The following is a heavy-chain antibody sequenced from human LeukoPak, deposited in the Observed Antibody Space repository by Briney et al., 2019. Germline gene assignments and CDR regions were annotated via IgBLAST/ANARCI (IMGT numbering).Heavy chain of an antibody. CDR2: IYYSGST. V-gene: IGHV4-59*01. J-gene: IGHJ4*02. CDR3: ARDLRPNLWFGELLS. Sequence: SETLSLTCTVSGGSISSYYWSWIRQPPGKGLEWIGYIYYSGSTNYNPSLKSRVTISVDTSKNQFSLKLSSVTAADTAVYYCARDLRPNLWFGELLSWGQGTLVTVSS. D-gene: IGHD3-10*01. CDR1: GGSISSYY.